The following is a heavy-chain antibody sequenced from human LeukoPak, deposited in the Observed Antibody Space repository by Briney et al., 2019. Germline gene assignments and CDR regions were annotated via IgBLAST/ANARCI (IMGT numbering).Heavy chain of an antibody. CDR2: ISSGSSTM. CDR1: GFIFSTYS. J-gene: IGHJ6*02. V-gene: IGHV3-48*02. CDR3: AGGVYRMDV. Sequence: QPGGSLRLSCAASGFIFSTYSMSWVRQAPGKGLEWVSYISSGSSTMYYADSVKGRFTISRDNAENSLYVQMNSLRDEDTAVYYCAGGVYRMDVWGQGTTVTVSS.